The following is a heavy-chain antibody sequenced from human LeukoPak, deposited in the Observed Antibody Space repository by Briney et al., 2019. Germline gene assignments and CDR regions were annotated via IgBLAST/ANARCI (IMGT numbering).Heavy chain of an antibody. V-gene: IGHV4-39*07. CDR3: AREGGDFWSGYYYYFDY. Sequence: SETLSLTCSVSGGSMSSSSYYWGWIRQPPGKGLEWLANIYYGGITFYNPSLKSRITISADTSKNQFSLKLNSVTAADTAVYYCAREGGDFWSGYYYYFDYWGQGTLVTVSS. J-gene: IGHJ4*02. CDR1: GGSMSSSSYY. D-gene: IGHD3-3*01. CDR2: IYYGGIT.